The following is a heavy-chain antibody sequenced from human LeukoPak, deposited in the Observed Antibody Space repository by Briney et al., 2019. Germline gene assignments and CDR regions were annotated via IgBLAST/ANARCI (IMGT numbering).Heavy chain of an antibody. D-gene: IGHD4-23*01. Sequence: TLSLTCTVSGGSISSYSWNWIRQHPGKGLEWIGYIYYSGSTDYNPSLKSRVTISLDTSKNQFSLKLSTVTAADTAVYYCARADYGGDSYLHAFDIWGHGTMVTVSS. CDR2: IYYSGST. V-gene: IGHV4-31*03. CDR1: GGSISSYS. J-gene: IGHJ3*02. CDR3: ARADYGGDSYLHAFDI.